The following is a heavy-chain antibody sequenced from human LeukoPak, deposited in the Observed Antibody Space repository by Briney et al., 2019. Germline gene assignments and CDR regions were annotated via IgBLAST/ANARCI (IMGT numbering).Heavy chain of an antibody. J-gene: IGHJ5*02. V-gene: IGHV4-4*07. CDR3: ARIRANRQQLVWFDP. CDR1: GGSISSYY. CDR2: IYTSGST. D-gene: IGHD6-13*01. Sequence: SETLSLTCTVSGGSISSYYWSWIRQPAGKGLEWIGRIYTSGSTNYNPSLKSRVTIPVDTSKNQFSLKLSSVTAADTAVYYCARIRANRQQLVWFDPWGQGTLVTVSS.